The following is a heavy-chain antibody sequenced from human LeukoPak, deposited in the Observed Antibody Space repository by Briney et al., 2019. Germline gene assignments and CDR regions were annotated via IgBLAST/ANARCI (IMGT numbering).Heavy chain of an antibody. CDR2: ISDSSGRT. V-gene: IGHV3-23*01. CDR3: AKDKVATAFGAFDI. J-gene: IGHJ3*02. D-gene: IGHD5-12*01. Sequence: GGSLRLSCAASGFTFSSYAMSWVRQAPGKGLDWVSVISDSSGRTYYADSVKGRFTISRDNSKNTLYLQMNSLRAEDTAVYYCAKDKVATAFGAFDIWGQGTMVTVSS. CDR1: GFTFSSYA.